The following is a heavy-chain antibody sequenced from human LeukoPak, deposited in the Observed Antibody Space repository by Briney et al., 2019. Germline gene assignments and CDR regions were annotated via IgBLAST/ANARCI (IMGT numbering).Heavy chain of an antibody. J-gene: IGHJ4*02. CDR2: ISGSGGST. D-gene: IGHD1-26*01. CDR1: GFTFSSYA. CDR3: AKDPAPLEDGSLYYFDY. Sequence: GGSLRLSCAASGFTFSSYAMGWVRQAPGKGLEWVSAISGSGGSTYYADSVKGRFTISRDNSKNTLYLQMNSLRAEDTAVYYCAKDPAPLEDGSLYYFDYWGQGTLVTVSS. V-gene: IGHV3-23*01.